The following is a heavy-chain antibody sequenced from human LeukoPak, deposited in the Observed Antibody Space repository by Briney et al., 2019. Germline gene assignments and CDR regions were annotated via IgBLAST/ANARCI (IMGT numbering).Heavy chain of an antibody. J-gene: IGHJ4*02. Sequence: GGSLRLSCAASGFTFSSYRMNWVRQAPGKGLEWVANIKQDGSEKYYVDSVKGRFTISRDNPKNTLYLQMNSLRPEDTAVYYCARGDSSSWYLDYWGQGTLVTVSS. CDR3: ARGDSSSWYLDY. V-gene: IGHV3-7*01. CDR2: IKQDGSEK. CDR1: GFTFSSYR. D-gene: IGHD6-13*01.